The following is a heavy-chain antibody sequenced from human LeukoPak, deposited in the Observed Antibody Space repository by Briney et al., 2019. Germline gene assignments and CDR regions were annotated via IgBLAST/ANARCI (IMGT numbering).Heavy chain of an antibody. CDR3: ARPRGSRWSIPFDN. CDR1: GFIFSNYT. Sequence: PGGSLRLSYAASGFIFSNYTMHWVRQAPGKGLEWVAVISYDGSNKYYADSVKGRFTVSRDNSKTTLYLQMDSLRAEDTAVYYCARPRGSRWSIPFDNWGQGTLVTVSS. D-gene: IGHD6-13*01. V-gene: IGHV3-30-3*01. CDR2: ISYDGSNK. J-gene: IGHJ4*02.